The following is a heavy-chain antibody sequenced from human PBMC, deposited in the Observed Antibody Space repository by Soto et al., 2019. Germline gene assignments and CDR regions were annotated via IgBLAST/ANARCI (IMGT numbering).Heavy chain of an antibody. Sequence: ASVKVSCKASGYTFTSYGISWVRQAPGQGLEWMGWISAYNGNTNYAQKLQGRATMTTDTSTSTAYMELRSLRSDDTAVYYCAREGGGHYGDYYFDYWGQGTLVTVSS. CDR1: GYTFTSYG. D-gene: IGHD4-17*01. J-gene: IGHJ4*02. CDR3: AREGGGHYGDYYFDY. CDR2: ISAYNGNT. V-gene: IGHV1-18*01.